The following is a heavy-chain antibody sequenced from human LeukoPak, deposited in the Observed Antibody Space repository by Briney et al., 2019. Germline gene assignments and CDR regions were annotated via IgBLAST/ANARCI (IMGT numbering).Heavy chain of an antibody. J-gene: IGHJ1*01. CDR3: ARAEVLLWFGESPGAEYFQH. CDR2: ISTRGSYI. D-gene: IGHD3-10*01. CDR1: GFTFSSYN. V-gene: IGHV3-21*01. Sequence: PGGSLRLPCAASGFTFSSYNMNWVRQAPGEGLEWVSSISTRGSYIYYADSVKGRFTISRDNAKNSLYLQMNSLRAEDTAVYYCARAEVLLWFGESPGAEYFQHWGQGTLVTVSS.